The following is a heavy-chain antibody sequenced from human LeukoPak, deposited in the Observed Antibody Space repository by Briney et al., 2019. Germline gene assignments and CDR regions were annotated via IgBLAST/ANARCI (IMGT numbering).Heavy chain of an antibody. V-gene: IGHV4-39*07. Sequence: SETLSLTCTVSGGSISNSSSYWGWIRQPPGKGLEWIGSIYYSGSTYYNPSLKSRVTISVDTSKNQFSLKLSSVTAADTAVYYCARVDTAINYWGQGTLVTVSS. D-gene: IGHD5-18*01. CDR1: GGSISNSSSY. CDR2: IYYSGST. J-gene: IGHJ4*02. CDR3: ARVDTAINY.